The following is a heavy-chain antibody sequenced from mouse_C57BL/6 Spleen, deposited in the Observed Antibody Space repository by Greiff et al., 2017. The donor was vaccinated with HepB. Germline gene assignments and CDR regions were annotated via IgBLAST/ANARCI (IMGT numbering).Heavy chain of an antibody. D-gene: IGHD2-4*01. J-gene: IGHJ3*01. CDR1: GYTFTGYW. Sequence: VQLQQSGAELMKPGASVKLSCKATGYTFTGYWIQWVKQRPGHGLEWIGEILPGSGSTNYNEKFKGKATFTADTASNTAYMQLSSLSAEDSAVYYCAYDYDRGAFAYWGQGTMVTVSA. CDR2: ILPGSGST. CDR3: AYDYDRGAFAY. V-gene: IGHV1-9*01.